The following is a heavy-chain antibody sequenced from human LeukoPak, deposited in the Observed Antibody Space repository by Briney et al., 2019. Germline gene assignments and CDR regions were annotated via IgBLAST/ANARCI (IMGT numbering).Heavy chain of an antibody. CDR1: GGSISSYS. CDR2: IYYSGST. CDR3: ARGYGSVTN. V-gene: IGHV4-59*12. D-gene: IGHD3-10*01. Sequence: SETLSLTCTVSGGSISSYSWSWIRQPPGKGLEWIGYIYYSGSTYYNPSLKSRVTISVDTSKNQFSLKLSSVTAADTAVYYCARGYGSVTNWGQGTLVTVSS. J-gene: IGHJ4*02.